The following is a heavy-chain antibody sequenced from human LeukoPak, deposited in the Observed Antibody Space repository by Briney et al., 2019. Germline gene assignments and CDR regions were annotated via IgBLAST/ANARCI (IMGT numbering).Heavy chain of an antibody. V-gene: IGHV3-9*01. CDR1: GFTFKDYA. CDR3: ARDFSTYYDILTGYPPWDYYYGMDV. J-gene: IGHJ6*02. Sequence: GGSLRLSCAASGFTFKDYAMHWVRQVPGKGLEWVSGISWNSGNIGYGDSVKGRFSVSRDNAKNSLYLQMNSLRAEDTAVYYCARDFSTYYDILTGYPPWDYYYGMDVWGQGTTVTVSS. CDR2: ISWNSGNI. D-gene: IGHD3-9*01.